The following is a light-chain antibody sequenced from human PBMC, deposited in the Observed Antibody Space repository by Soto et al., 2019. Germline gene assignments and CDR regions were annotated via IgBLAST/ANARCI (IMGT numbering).Light chain of an antibody. Sequence: EIVMTQSPATLSVSPGERATLSCRASQSVSSNLAWYQQKPGQAPRLLIYGASTRATGIPARFSGSGSGTEFTLTISRLQSEDFAVYYCQQYNNWPPTFGKGHDWRLN. CDR1: QSVSSN. CDR3: QQYNNWPPT. J-gene: IGKJ5*01. CDR2: GAS. V-gene: IGKV3-15*01.